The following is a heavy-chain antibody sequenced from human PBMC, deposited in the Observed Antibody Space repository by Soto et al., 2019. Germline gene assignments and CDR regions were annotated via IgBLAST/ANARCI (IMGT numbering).Heavy chain of an antibody. J-gene: IGHJ4*02. Sequence: PSETLSLTCSVSGDSIRSYYWSWIRQPAGKGLEWIGRIYISGDTNYNPSLKSRVTMSVDTSRNQFSLKLSSVTAADTPVYYCATDYTETVPGPTPHYFDYWGQGTLVTVSS. V-gene: IGHV4-4*07. CDR2: IYISGDT. CDR1: GDSIRSYY. D-gene: IGHD6-19*01. CDR3: ATDYTETVPGPTPHYFDY.